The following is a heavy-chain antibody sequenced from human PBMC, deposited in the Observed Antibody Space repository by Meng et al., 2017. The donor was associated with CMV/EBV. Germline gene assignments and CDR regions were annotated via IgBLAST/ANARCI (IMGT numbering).Heavy chain of an antibody. CDR1: GFPFSSYS. CDR3: SSNSIVVVPAARPDGAFDI. V-gene: IGHV3-21*01. Sequence: GESLKISWAASGFPFSSYSMNGVRQAPGKGLEWVSSISSSSSYIYYADSVKGRFTISRDNAKNSLYLQMNSLRAEDTAVYYCSSNSIVVVPAARPDGAFDIWGQGTMVTVSS. CDR2: ISSSSSYI. D-gene: IGHD2-2*02. J-gene: IGHJ3*02.